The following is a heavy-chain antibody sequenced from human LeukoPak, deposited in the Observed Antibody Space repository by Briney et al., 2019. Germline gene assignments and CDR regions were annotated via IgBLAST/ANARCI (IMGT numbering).Heavy chain of an antibody. CDR2: ISYDGSNK. CDR1: GFTFSRYA. D-gene: IGHD1-26*01. V-gene: IGHV3-30-3*01. Sequence: PGGSLRLSCAASGFTFSRYAMHWVRQAPGKGLEWVAVISYDGSNKYYADSVKGRFTISRDNSKNTLYLQMNSLGAEDTAVYYCARANSGSYYGYFDYWGQGTLVTVPS. CDR3: ARANSGSYYGYFDY. J-gene: IGHJ4*02.